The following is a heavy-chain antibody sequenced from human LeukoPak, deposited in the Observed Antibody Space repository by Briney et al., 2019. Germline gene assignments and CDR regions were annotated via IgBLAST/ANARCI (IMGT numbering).Heavy chain of an antibody. J-gene: IGHJ4*02. CDR2: ISSSSSYI. D-gene: IGHD5-12*01. CDR1: GFTFSNYN. CDR3: ARDSRGYHQLSDY. V-gene: IGHV3-21*01. Sequence: PGGSLRLSCAASGFTFSNYNMNWVRQAPGTGLEWVSSISSSSSYIYYADSVKGRFTISRDNAKNSLYLQMGSLRAEDTAVYYCARDSRGYHQLSDYWGQGTLVTVSS.